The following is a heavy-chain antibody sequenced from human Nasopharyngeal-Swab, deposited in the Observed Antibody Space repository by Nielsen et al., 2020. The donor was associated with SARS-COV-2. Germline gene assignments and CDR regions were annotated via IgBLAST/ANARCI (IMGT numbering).Heavy chain of an antibody. Sequence: ASVKVSCKASGYTFTTYPMNWVRQAPGQGLEWMGWINTITGNPTYAQGFTGRFVFFSLDTSVSTAYLQIISLKAEDTAVYYCARDTPAIDGYADYWGQGTLVTVSS. CDR2: INTITGNP. CDR1: GYTFTTYP. J-gene: IGHJ4*02. D-gene: IGHD5-24*01. V-gene: IGHV7-4-1*02. CDR3: ARDTPAIDGYADY.